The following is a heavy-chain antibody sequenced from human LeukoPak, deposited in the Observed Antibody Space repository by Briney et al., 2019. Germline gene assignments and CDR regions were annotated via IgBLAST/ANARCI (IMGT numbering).Heavy chain of an antibody. V-gene: IGHV4-31*03. CDR3: ARAGGNYDFWSGYSLFDY. CDR1: GVSISSGGYF. Sequence: SQTLSLTCTVSGVSISSGGYFWRWLRQRPGKGLEWIGYIYYSGSTYYNPSLKSRVTISVDTSKNQFSLKLSSVTAADTAVYYCARAGGNYDFWSGYSLFDYWGQGTLVTVSS. CDR2: IYYSGST. D-gene: IGHD3-3*01. J-gene: IGHJ4*02.